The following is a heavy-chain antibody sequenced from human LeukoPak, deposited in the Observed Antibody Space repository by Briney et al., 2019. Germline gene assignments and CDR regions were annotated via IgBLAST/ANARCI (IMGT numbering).Heavy chain of an antibody. CDR2: INYSGST. Sequence: SETLSLTCTVSGGSISSGGYYWSWIRQHPGKGLEWIGYINYSGSTYYNPSLKSRVTISVDTSKNQFSLKLSSVTAADTAVYYCAVNYYGSGSYYSPFDYWGQGTLVTVSS. D-gene: IGHD3-10*01. J-gene: IGHJ4*02. CDR1: GGSISSGGYY. CDR3: AVNYYGSGSYYSPFDY. V-gene: IGHV4-31*03.